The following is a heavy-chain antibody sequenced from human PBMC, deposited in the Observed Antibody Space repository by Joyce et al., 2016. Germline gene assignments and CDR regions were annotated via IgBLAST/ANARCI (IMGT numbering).Heavy chain of an antibody. CDR3: ARDRWELLRGGYYSYYGLDV. CDR2: IAQDGSK. CDR1: GFTFSNYW. D-gene: IGHD1-26*01. Sequence: EVQLVESGGGLVQPGGSLRLSCAASGFTFSNYWVDWVRPAPGKGVEWVANIAQDGSKYYMDSVKGRFTISRDNSKNSLSLQMNSLRVEDTAVYYCARDRWELLRGGYYSYYGLDVWGQGTTVTV. J-gene: IGHJ6*02. V-gene: IGHV3-7*03.